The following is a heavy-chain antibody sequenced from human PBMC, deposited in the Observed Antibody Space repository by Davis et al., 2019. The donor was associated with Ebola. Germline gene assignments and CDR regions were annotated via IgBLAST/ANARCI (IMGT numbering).Heavy chain of an antibody. CDR3: TRDFDWHDGS. V-gene: IGHV3-74*01. CDR1: RVTSTTNW. D-gene: IGHD3-9*01. Sequence: GESLKISCAASRVTSTTNWIHWVRQAPGKGLVWVSRLNPDGTKTGYADSVRCRFTISRDIAKNTLFLQMNSLTADDSAVYYCTRDFDWHDGSWGQGTLVTVSS. J-gene: IGHJ5*02. CDR2: LNPDGTKT.